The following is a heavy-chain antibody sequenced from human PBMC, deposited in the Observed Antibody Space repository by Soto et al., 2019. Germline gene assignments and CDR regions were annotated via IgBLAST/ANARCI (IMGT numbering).Heavy chain of an antibody. Sequence: WASVKVSCKTFGYTFTGYYMHWVRQAPGQGLEWMGWINPNSGGTNYAQKFQGWVTMTRDTSISTAYMELSRLRSDDTAVYYCARDCLVSSAIDDYYYGMDVWGQGTTVTVSS. D-gene: IGHD2-21*01. CDR2: INPNSGGT. CDR3: ARDCLVSSAIDDYYYGMDV. V-gene: IGHV1-2*04. CDR1: GYTFTGYY. J-gene: IGHJ6*02.